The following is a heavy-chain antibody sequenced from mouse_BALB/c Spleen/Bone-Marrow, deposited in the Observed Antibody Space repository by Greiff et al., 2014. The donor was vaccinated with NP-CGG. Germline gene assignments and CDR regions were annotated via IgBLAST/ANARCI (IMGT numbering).Heavy chain of an antibody. D-gene: IGHD2-14*01. J-gene: IGHJ4*01. CDR3: ARFGKVRNAMDY. V-gene: IGHV1S137*01. CDR2: ISGYYGDA. CDR1: GYTFTDHA. Sequence: QVQLQQSGAKLVRPGVSVKISCKGSGYTFTDHAIHWVKRSHAKSLEWIGVISGYYGDAIYNQKFKGKATMTVDKSSSTAYMELARLTSEDSAIYYCARFGKVRNAMDYWGQGTSVTVSS.